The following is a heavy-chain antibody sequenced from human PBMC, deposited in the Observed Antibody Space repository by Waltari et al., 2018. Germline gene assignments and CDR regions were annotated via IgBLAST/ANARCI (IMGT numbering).Heavy chain of an antibody. J-gene: IGHJ3*02. D-gene: IGHD2-8*02. CDR1: GFTFSGSA. CDR2: ISGSGGST. CDR3: AKAQSHRLVGGAFDI. Sequence: EVQLLESGGGWVQPGGSLRLPCDASGFTFSGSALSWVRQAPGKGLEWVSAISGSGGSTYYADSVKGRFTISRDNSKNTLYLQMNSLRAEDTAVYYCAKAQSHRLVGGAFDIWGQGTMVTVSS. V-gene: IGHV3-23*01.